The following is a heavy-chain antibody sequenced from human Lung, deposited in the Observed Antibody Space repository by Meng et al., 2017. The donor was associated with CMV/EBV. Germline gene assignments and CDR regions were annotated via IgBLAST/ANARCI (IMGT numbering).Heavy chain of an antibody. CDR3: ARGELLWDY. V-gene: IGHV4-30-4*01. J-gene: IGHJ4*02. CDR1: GDSISSGESF. CDR2: FDYRGST. D-gene: IGHD2-2*01. Sequence: QVQLQESRPGQGKASHTLSLTCTVSGDSISSGESFWSWIRQPPGKGLELIGYFDYRGSTFYNPSLKSRVTMSVDTSKNQFSLKLSSVTAADTAVYFCARGELLWDYWGQGTLVTVSS.